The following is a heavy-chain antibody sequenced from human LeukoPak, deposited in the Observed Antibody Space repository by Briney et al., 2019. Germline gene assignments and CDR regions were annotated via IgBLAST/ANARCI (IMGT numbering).Heavy chain of an antibody. CDR1: GFTFSSNG. CDR3: AKSTGSGSYYSRPPLNYFDY. CDR2: ISGSGSNP. V-gene: IGHV3-23*01. J-gene: IGHJ4*02. D-gene: IGHD3-10*01. Sequence: GGTLRLSCAASGFTFSSNGMSWVRQAPGKGLEWVSSISGSGSNPYYADSVKGRFTISRDNSKNTLYLQVKSLRAEDTAVYYCAKSTGSGSYYSRPPLNYFDYWGQGTLVTVSS.